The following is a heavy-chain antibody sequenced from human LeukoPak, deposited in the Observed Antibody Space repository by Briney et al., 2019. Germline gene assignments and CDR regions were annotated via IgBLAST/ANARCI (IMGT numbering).Heavy chain of an antibody. CDR1: GGSFSGYY. J-gene: IGHJ6*02. V-gene: IGHV4-34*01. CDR2: INHSGST. CDR3: ARAPSRWPKTPAYYYYYGMDV. Sequence: SETLSLTCAVYGGSFSGYYWSWIRQPPGKGLEWIGEINHSGSTNYNPSLKSRVTISVDTSKNQFSLKLSSVTAADTAVYYCARAPSRWPKTPAYYYYYGMDVWGQGTTVTVSS. D-gene: IGHD2-2*01.